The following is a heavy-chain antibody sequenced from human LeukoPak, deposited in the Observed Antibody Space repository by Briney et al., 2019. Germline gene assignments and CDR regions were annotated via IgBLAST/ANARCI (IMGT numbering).Heavy chain of an antibody. J-gene: IGHJ4*02. Sequence: PSETLSLTCAVYGGSFSDYYWSCIRQPPGKGLEWIGEISHSGITKCNPSLKSRVTISVDTSKNQFSLKLNSVTAADTAVYYCASFRWAIGFENWGQGTLVTVSS. D-gene: IGHD3-22*01. CDR1: GGSFSDYY. CDR3: ASFRWAIGFEN. CDR2: ISHSGIT. V-gene: IGHV4-34*01.